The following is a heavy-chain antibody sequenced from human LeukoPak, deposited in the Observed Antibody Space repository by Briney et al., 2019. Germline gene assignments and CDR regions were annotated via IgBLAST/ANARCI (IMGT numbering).Heavy chain of an antibody. CDR3: ARTSSTTVVTSH. J-gene: IGHJ4*02. D-gene: IGHD4-23*01. CDR2: INPNSGDT. CDR1: GYTFTDYY. Sequence: ASVKVSCKASGYTFTDYYMHWVRQAPGQGLECMGWINPNSGDTYYAQKFQGRVTMTRDTSISTAYMELSSLRSDDTAMYYCARTSSTTVVTSHWGQGTLVTVSS. V-gene: IGHV1-2*02.